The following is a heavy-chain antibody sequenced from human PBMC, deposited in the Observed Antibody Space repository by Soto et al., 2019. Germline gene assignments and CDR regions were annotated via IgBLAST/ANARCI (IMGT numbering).Heavy chain of an antibody. V-gene: IGHV3-23*01. Sequence: GGSLRLSCVASGLTFSNYAMSWVRQAPGKGLEWVSGISGSGGTTFYAGSVKGRFAISRDNSKNTLYLQMNSLRAEDTAVYYCALRYCSRTTCPPLNSYFYMDVWGKGTTVTVSS. CDR1: GLTFSNYA. CDR2: ISGSGGTT. D-gene: IGHD2-2*01. CDR3: ALRYCSRTTCPPLNSYFYMDV. J-gene: IGHJ6*03.